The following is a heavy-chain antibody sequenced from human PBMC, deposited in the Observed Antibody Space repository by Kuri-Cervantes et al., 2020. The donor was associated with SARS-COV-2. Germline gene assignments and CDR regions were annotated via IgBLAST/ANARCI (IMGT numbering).Heavy chain of an antibody. CDR1: GFTFSSYW. Sequence: GQSMKISCAASGFTFSSYWMSWVRQAPGKVLEWVANIKQDGSEKYYVDSVKGRFTISRDNAKNSLYLQMNSLRAEDTAVYYCARDRRGRDRGSFDIWGQGTMVTVSS. CDR2: IKQDGSEK. V-gene: IGHV3-7*01. D-gene: IGHD1-26*01. CDR3: ARDRRGRDRGSFDI. J-gene: IGHJ3*02.